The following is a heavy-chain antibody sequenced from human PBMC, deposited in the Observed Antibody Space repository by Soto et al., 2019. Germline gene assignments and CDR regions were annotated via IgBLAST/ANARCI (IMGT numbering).Heavy chain of an antibody. Sequence: PGGSLRLFCAASGFTFSSYCMHWVRQAPGKGLEWVAVIWYDGSNKYYADSVKGRFTISRDNSRNTLFLQMNSLRAEDTAVYYCARDYYKYYDSSGYYRSPAYWGQGTLVTVSS. CDR1: GFTFSSYC. CDR3: ARDYYKYYDSSGYYRSPAY. CDR2: IWYDGSNK. V-gene: IGHV3-33*01. D-gene: IGHD3-22*01. J-gene: IGHJ4*02.